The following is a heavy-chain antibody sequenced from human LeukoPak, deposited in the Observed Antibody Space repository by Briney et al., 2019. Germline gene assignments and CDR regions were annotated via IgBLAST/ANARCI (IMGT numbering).Heavy chain of an antibody. CDR2: VSGSGGNT. CDR3: AKAGYSNSLLAAFDI. D-gene: IGHD4-11*01. CDR1: GFTFANYA. J-gene: IGHJ3*02. V-gene: IGHV3-23*01. Sequence: GGSLRLSCAASGFTFANYAMNWVRQAPGKGLEWVSTVSGSGGNTYYADCEKGRFTISRDNSKNTLFLQMNSLRAEDTAIYYCAKAGYSNSLLAAFDIWGQGTMVTVSS.